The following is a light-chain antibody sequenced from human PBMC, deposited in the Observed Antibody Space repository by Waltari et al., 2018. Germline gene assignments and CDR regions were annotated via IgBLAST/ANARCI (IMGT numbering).Light chain of an antibody. Sequence: VMTQSPATLSVSPGERATLSCRSRQSVIRNLAWYQQIPGPAPRLLIYGAYTRGTGIPASFSGRVSGTDFSLTISSLQSEDFAVYYCQQYISWPWTFGQGTKVEIK. V-gene: IGKV3-15*01. J-gene: IGKJ1*01. CDR1: QSVIRN. CDR3: QQYISWPWT. CDR2: GAY.